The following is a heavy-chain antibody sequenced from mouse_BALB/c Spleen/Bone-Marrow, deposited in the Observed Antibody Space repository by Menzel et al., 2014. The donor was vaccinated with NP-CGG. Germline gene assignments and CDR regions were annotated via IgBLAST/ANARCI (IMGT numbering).Heavy chain of an antibody. CDR3: ARLSYYGRFAY. V-gene: IGHV4-1*02. J-gene: IGHJ3*01. D-gene: IGHD1-1*01. CDR2: INPDSSTI. Sequence: EVKLMESGGGLVQPGGSLKLSCAASGFDFSRYWMSWVRQAPGRGLEWIGEINPDSSTINYTPSRKDKFIISRDNAKNTLYLQMSKMRSEDTALYYCARLSYYGRFAYWGQGTLVTVSA. CDR1: GFDFSRYW.